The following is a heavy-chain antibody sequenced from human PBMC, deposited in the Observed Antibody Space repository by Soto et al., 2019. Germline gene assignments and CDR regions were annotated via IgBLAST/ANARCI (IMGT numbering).Heavy chain of an antibody. V-gene: IGHV5-51*01. J-gene: IGHJ3*02. CDR3: ASHTTYCGGDCYREAFDI. D-gene: IGHD2-21*02. CDR2: IYPGDSDT. CDR1: VYSFTSYW. Sequence: PGESLKISCKGSVYSFTSYWIGWVRQMPGKGLEWMGIIYPGDSDTRYSPSFQGQVTISADKSISTAYLQWSSLKASDTAMYYCASHTTYCGGDCYREAFDIWGQGTMVTVSS.